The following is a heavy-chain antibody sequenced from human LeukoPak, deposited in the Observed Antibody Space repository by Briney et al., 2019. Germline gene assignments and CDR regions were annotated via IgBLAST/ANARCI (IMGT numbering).Heavy chain of an antibody. V-gene: IGHV4-34*01. D-gene: IGHD3-9*01. CDR3: ARGLSYYDILTGYKPPYFDY. J-gene: IGHJ4*02. Sequence: NPSETLSLTCAVYGGSFSGYYWSWIRQPPGKGLEWIGEINHSGSTNYNPSLKSLVTISVDRSKNQFSLKLRAVPAADTAVYYCARGLSYYDILTGYKPPYFDYWGQGTLVTVSS. CDR1: GGSFSGYY. CDR2: INHSGST.